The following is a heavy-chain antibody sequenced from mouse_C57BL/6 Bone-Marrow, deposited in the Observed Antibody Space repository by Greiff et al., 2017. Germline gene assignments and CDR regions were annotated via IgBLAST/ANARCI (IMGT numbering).Heavy chain of an antibody. D-gene: IGHD2-4*01. CDR2: IDPENGDT. CDR1: GFNIKDDY. J-gene: IGHJ3*01. CDR3: TTEGLRRATWFDD. V-gene: IGHV14-4*01. Sequence: VQLQQSGAELVRSGASVKLSCTASGFNIKDDYMHWVKQRPEPGLEWIGWIDPENGDTEYAAKIQGRVPITADTSSNTAYLQRSSLTSEDTAVYYCTTEGLRRATWFDDWGQGTLVNVSA.